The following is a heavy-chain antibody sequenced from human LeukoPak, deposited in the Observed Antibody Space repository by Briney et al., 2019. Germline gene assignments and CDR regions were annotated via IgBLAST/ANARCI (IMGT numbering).Heavy chain of an antibody. J-gene: IGHJ4*02. CDR3: AKRGVIIRVILVGFHKEAHYFDS. Sequence: GGSLRLSCAVSGITLSNYGMSWVRQAPGKGLEWVAGLSGSAGGTQYADSVKGRFTISRDNSKNTLYLQMNSLRAEDTAMYFCAKRGVIIRVILVGFHKEAHYFDSWGRGALVTVSS. CDR2: LSGSAGGT. V-gene: IGHV3-23*01. D-gene: IGHD3-10*01. CDR1: GITLSNYG.